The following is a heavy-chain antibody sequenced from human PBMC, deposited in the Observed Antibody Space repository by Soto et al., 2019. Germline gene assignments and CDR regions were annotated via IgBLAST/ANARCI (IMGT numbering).Heavy chain of an antibody. CDR3: ARCHLSGGGCSKYNWFDP. J-gene: IGHJ5*02. CDR1: GYTFTSYG. D-gene: IGHD2-15*01. V-gene: IGHV1-18*01. CDR2: ISAYNGNT. Sequence: ASVKVSCKASGYTFTSYGISWVRQAPGQGLEWMGWISAYNGNTNYAQKLQGRVTMTTDTSTSTAYMELRSLRSDDTAVYYCARCHLSGGGCSKYNWFDPWGQGTLVTVSS.